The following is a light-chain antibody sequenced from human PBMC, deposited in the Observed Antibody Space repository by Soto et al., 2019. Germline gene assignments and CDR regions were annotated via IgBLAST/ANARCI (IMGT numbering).Light chain of an antibody. J-gene: IGLJ2*01. CDR3: QSYDSSLTVV. CDR2: DNS. Sequence: QSVLTQPPSVSGAPGQRVTISCTGSSSNIGAGYDVHWYQQLRGTVPKLLIYDNSNRPSGVPDRFSGSKSGTSASLAITGLQPEDEADYYCQSYDSSLTVVFGGGTKLTVL. CDR1: SSNIGAGYD. V-gene: IGLV1-40*01.